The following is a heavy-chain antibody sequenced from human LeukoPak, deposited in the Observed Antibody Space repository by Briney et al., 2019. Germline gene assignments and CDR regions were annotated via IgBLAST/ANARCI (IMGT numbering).Heavy chain of an antibody. CDR1: GFTFSSYG. V-gene: IGHV3-33*01. CDR2: IWYDGSNK. CDR3: ARGSMYYFDY. J-gene: IGHJ4*02. Sequence: PGGSLRLSCAASGFTFSSYGMHWVRQAPGKGLAWVAVIWYDGSNKYYADSVKGRFTISRDNSKHTLYLQMHSLRAEDTAVYYCARGSMYYFDYWGQGTLVTVSS.